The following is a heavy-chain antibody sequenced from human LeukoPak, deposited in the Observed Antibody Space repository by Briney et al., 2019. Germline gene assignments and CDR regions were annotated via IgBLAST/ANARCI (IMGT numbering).Heavy chain of an antibody. J-gene: IGHJ4*02. D-gene: IGHD3-3*01. Sequence: GRSLKLSCEGSFSNYGMHWVRQAPGKGLEWVAGIWYDGSDTYYADSVRGRFTISRDSSKNTLYLQMNSLRAEDTAVYYCTRGTPFGAYWGQGTLVTVSS. CDR2: IWYDGSDT. CDR3: TRGTPFGAY. V-gene: IGHV3-33*01. CDR1: FSNYG.